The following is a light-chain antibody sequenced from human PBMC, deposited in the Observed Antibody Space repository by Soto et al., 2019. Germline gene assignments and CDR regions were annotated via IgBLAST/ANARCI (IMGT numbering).Light chain of an antibody. CDR3: CSYAGSYV. Sequence: QSALTQPRSVSGSPGQSVTISCTGTSSDVGGYNYVSWYQQHPGKAPKLMIYDVSKRPSGVPDRLSGSKSGNTASLTISGLQAEDEADYYCCSYAGSYVFGTGTKLTVL. V-gene: IGLV2-11*01. CDR1: SSDVGGYNY. CDR2: DVS. J-gene: IGLJ1*01.